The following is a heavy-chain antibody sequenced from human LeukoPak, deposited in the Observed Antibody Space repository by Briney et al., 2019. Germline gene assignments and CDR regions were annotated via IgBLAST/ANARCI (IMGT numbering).Heavy chain of an antibody. J-gene: IGHJ4*02. CDR2: IYYSGST. CDR1: GGSISSYY. D-gene: IGHD4-17*01. Sequence: SETLSLTCTVSGGSISSYYWSWIRQPPGKGLEWIGYIYYSGSTNYNPSLKSRVTISVDTSKNQFSLKLSSVTAADTAVYYCARGNGHYDAFDYWGQGTLVTVSS. V-gene: IGHV4-59*01. CDR3: ARGNGHYDAFDY.